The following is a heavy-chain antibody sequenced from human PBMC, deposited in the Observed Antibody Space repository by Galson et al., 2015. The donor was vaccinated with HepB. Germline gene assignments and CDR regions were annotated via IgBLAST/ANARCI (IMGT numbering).Heavy chain of an antibody. V-gene: IGHV1-69*04. CDR3: AREQGVGTTLHCMDA. Sequence: QSGAEVKKPGESLRISCKASGGTFSNYAISWVRQAPGQGLEWMGRINPSVDIAIYARRFQGRVTITADKSTATAYMDLRGLRYDDTAVYFCAREQGVGTTLHCMDAWGTGTTVVVSS. CDR2: INPSVDIA. CDR1: GGTFSNYA. J-gene: IGHJ6*03. D-gene: IGHD1-1*01.